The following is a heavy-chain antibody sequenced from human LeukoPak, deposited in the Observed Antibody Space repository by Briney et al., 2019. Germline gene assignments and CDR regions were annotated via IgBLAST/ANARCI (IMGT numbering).Heavy chain of an antibody. CDR2: IVVGSGNT. J-gene: IGHJ4*02. Sequence: ASVTVSCTASGFTFTSSAVQWVRQARGQRLEWIGWIVVGSGNTNYAQKFQERVTITRDMSTSTAYMELSSLRSEDTAVYYCAAVGSSGWPDYWGQGTLVTVSS. D-gene: IGHD6-19*01. V-gene: IGHV1-58*01. CDR3: AAVGSSGWPDY. CDR1: GFTFTSSA.